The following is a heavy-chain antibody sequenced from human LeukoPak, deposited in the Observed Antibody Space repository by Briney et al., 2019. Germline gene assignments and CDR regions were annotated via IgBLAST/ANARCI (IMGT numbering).Heavy chain of an antibody. V-gene: IGHV3-30*18. CDR3: AKGVSSSWSNDAFDI. D-gene: IGHD6-13*01. CDR2: ISYDGSNK. J-gene: IGHJ3*02. CDR1: GFTFSRHD. Sequence: PGGSLRLSCVASGFTFSRHDMNWGRQAPGKGLAWVAVISYDGSNKYYADSVKGRFTISRDNSKNTLYLQMNSLRTEDTAVYYCAKGVSSSWSNDAFDIWGQGTMVTVSS.